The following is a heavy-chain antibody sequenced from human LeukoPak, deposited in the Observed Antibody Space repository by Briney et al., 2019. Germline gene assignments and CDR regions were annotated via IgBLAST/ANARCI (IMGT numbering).Heavy chain of an antibody. CDR1: GFTFSSYE. V-gene: IGHV3-48*03. D-gene: IGHD3-16*02. CDR3: ATITFGGVIVPLHDFDY. J-gene: IGHJ4*02. Sequence: GGSLRLSCAASGFTFSSYEMNWVRQAPGKGLEWVSYISSSGSTIYYADSVKGRFTISRDNAKNSLYLQINSLRAEDTAVYYCATITFGGVIVPLHDFDYWGQGTLVTVSS. CDR2: ISSSGSTI.